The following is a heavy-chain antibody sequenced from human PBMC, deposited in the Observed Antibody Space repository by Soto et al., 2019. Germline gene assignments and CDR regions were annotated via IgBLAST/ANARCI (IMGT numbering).Heavy chain of an antibody. D-gene: IGHD2-2*01. J-gene: IGHJ4*02. CDR3: ARDRILGVPASFDY. Sequence: HPGGSLRLSCAASGFTFSSYSTNWVRQAPGKGLEWVSYISSSSSTIYYAGSVKGRFTISRDNAKNSLYLQMNSLRDEDTAVYYCARDRILGVPASFDYWGQGTLVTVSS. CDR1: GFTFSSYS. CDR2: ISSSSSTI. V-gene: IGHV3-48*02.